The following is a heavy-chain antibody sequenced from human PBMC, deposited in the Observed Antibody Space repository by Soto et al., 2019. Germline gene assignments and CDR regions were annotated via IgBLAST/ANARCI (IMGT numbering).Heavy chain of an antibody. J-gene: IGHJ6*02. CDR2: IYYSGST. Sequence: QVQLQESGPGLVKPSQTLSLTCTVSGVSISSGGDYWSWIRQHPGKGLEWIGCIYYSGSTYYNPSLKSRVTIAVDTSKNQFSLKLSSVTAADTAVYYCARDRGVAARPGYYYYGMDVWGQGTTVTVSS. D-gene: IGHD6-6*01. CDR1: GVSISSGGDY. V-gene: IGHV4-31*03. CDR3: ARDRGVAARPGYYYYGMDV.